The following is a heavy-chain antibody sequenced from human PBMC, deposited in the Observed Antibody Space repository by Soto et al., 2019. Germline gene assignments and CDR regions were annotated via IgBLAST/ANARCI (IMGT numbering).Heavy chain of an antibody. Sequence: GGSLRLSCAASGFTFTSYGMNWVRQAPGKGLEWVSSISSAGYIYFADSVKGRFTISRDNAKNSLYLQMSSLRAEDTAVYYCAREGQYSGSHNHLDCWGQGTLVTVSS. J-gene: IGHJ4*02. CDR1: GFTFTSYG. V-gene: IGHV3-21*01. D-gene: IGHD1-26*01. CDR2: ISSAGYI. CDR3: AREGQYSGSHNHLDC.